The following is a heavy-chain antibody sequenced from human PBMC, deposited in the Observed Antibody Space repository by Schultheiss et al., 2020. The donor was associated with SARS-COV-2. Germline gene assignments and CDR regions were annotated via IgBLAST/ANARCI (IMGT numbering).Heavy chain of an antibody. D-gene: IGHD4-17*01. J-gene: IGHJ6*02. CDR1: GYSISSGYY. Sequence: SETLSLTCAVSGYSISSGYYWGWIRQPAGKGLEWIGRIYTSGSTNYNPSLKSRVTMSVDTSKNQFSLKLSSVTAADTAVYYCARLDLDYGDRYYYCGMDVWGQGTTVTVSS. CDR2: IYTSGST. V-gene: IGHV4-4*07. CDR3: ARLDLDYGDRYYYCGMDV.